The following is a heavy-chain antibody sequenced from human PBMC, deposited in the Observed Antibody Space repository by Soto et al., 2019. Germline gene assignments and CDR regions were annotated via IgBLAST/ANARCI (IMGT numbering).Heavy chain of an antibody. J-gene: IGHJ4*02. CDR2: ITTGNDYI. CDR1: GFTLSSFS. V-gene: IGHV3-21*01. CDR3: PRDSYSCLLDS. Sequence: GGSLRLSGVVSGFTLSSFSISWVRQTPWKGLEWVSSITTGNDYISYADSVKGRFTISRDNAKNSLFLRMNSLRADDTALYFCPRDSYSCLLDSWGQGTLVTV. D-gene: IGHD6-13*01.